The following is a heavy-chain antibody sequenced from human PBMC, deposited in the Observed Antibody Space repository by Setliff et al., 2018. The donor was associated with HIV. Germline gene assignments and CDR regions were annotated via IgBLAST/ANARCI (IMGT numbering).Heavy chain of an antibody. V-gene: IGHV1-69*13. Sequence: SVKVSCKASGGTLSSHAVHWVRQAPGQGLEWVGGIIPMFGTTNYALRFRGRVTITADESTSLAFMEMSSLSPEDTAIYYCARGSLLAAGTFYYLDHWGLGTLVTVS. CDR1: GGTLSSHA. D-gene: IGHD4-17*01. J-gene: IGHJ4*02. CDR2: IIPMFGTT. CDR3: ARGSLLAAGTFYYLDH.